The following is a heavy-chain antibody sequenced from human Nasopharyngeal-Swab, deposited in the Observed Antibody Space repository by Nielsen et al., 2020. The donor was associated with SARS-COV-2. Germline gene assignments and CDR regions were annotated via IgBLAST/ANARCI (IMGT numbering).Heavy chain of an antibody. CDR2: IYPRDSYT. Sequence: GESLKISCKGSGYIFATSWIGWVRQLPGKGLDWVGIIYPRDSYTRYSPSFQGQVTISADKSMNTAYLQWRSLRASDTAMYFCARRAARDGYNYEVDPWGQGTLVTVSS. V-gene: IGHV5-51*01. CDR1: GYIFATSW. D-gene: IGHD5-24*01. CDR3: ARRAARDGYNYEVDP. J-gene: IGHJ5*02.